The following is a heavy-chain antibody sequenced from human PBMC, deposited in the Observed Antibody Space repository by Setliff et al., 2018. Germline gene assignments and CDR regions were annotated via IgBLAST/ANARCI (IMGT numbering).Heavy chain of an antibody. CDR1: GFTFSSYT. D-gene: IGHD3-3*01. J-gene: IGHJ5*02. V-gene: IGHV3-48*01. Sequence: GGSLRLSCAASGFTFSSYTMNWVRQAPGKGLEWVSYISSSSSTTYYADSVKGRFTISRDNSKNTLYLQMNSLRAEDTAVYYCARDAPGEYDFWSGYSRRPWFDPWGQGTLVTVSS. CDR2: ISSSSSTT. CDR3: ARDAPGEYDFWSGYSRRPWFDP.